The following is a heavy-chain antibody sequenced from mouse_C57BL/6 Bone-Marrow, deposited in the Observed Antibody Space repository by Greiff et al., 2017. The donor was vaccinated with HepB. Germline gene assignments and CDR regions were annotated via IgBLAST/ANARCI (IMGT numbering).Heavy chain of an antibody. V-gene: IGHV1-55*01. D-gene: IGHD2-5*01. CDR2: LYPGSGST. CDR3: ARSGGKGYSNYYAMDY. Sequence: QVQLQQPGAELVKPGASVKMSCKASGYTFTSYWITWVKQRPGQGLEWIGDLYPGSGSTNYNEKFKSKATLTVDTSSSTAYMQLSSLTSEDSAVYYCARSGGKGYSNYYAMDYWGQGTSVTVSS. CDR1: GYTFTSYW. J-gene: IGHJ4*01.